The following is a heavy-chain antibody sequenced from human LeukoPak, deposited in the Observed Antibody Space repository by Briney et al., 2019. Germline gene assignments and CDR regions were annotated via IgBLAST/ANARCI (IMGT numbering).Heavy chain of an antibody. D-gene: IGHD3-10*01. Sequence: SVKVSCKTSGYTFTTYGISWVRQAPGQGLEWMGGIIPIFGTANYAQKFQGRVTITTDESTSTAYMELSSLRSEDTAVYYCAKGSSGALNYYYYYMDVWGKGTTVTVSS. CDR1: GYTFTTYG. CDR2: IIPIFGTA. J-gene: IGHJ6*03. CDR3: AKGSSGALNYYYYYMDV. V-gene: IGHV1-69*05.